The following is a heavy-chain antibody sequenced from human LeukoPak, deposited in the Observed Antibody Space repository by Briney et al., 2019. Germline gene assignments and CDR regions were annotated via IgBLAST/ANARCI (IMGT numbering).Heavy chain of an antibody. D-gene: IGHD3-3*01. CDR2: INPNSGAT. Sequence: ASVKVSCKASGYSFTDYFIHWVRQAPGQGLEWMGWINPNSGATNYAHKFQDRVTMTRDTSIKTVYMELTRLRSDDTAVYYCARDWFGVVTSYYYYYMDVWAKGPRSPSP. CDR3: ARDWFGVVTSYYYYYMDV. V-gene: IGHV1-2*07. CDR1: GYSFTDYF. J-gene: IGHJ6*03.